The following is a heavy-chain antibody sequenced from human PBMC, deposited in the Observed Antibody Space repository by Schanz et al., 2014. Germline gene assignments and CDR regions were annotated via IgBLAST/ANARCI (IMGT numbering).Heavy chain of an antibody. Sequence: QLVESGGGLVQPGRSLRLSCAASGFIFSTFGMQWVRQAPGKGLEWVSGIGPASDPYYAGSVKGRFTISRENGKNSLYLQMNSLRAEDTAVYYCARDPPGPPGYGMDVWGQGTTVTVSS. CDR2: IGPASDP. CDR3: ARDPPGPPGYGMDV. V-gene: IGHV3-13*05. J-gene: IGHJ6*02. CDR1: GFIFSTFG.